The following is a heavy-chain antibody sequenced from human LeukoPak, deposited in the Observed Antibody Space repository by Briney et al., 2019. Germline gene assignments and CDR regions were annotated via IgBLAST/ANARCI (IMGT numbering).Heavy chain of an antibody. D-gene: IGHD3-22*01. V-gene: IGHV3-74*01. CDR3: ASPTSYYDSSGYFDS. CDR1: GFIFSTYW. J-gene: IGHJ4*02. CDR2: INSDGSKT. Sequence: GGPLRLSCAASGFIFSTYWMHWVRQVPGKGLVWVAHINSDGSKTFYADSVKGRFTISRDNAKNTLYLQMNSLRAEDTAVYYCASPTSYYDSSGYFDSWGQGTLVTVSS.